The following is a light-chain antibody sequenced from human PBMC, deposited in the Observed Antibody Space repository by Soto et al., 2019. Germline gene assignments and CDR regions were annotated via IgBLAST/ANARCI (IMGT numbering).Light chain of an antibody. Sequence: DIQITQSPSTLSASIGYRVTITCRASQNIRNWLAWYQQKPGKAPKLLIYDVSSLESGVPPRFSGSGSGTDFTLTISSLQPEDFATYYCQQLHDYPITFGQGTRLEIK. CDR3: QQLHDYPIT. J-gene: IGKJ5*01. CDR2: DVS. V-gene: IGKV1-5*01. CDR1: QNIRNW.